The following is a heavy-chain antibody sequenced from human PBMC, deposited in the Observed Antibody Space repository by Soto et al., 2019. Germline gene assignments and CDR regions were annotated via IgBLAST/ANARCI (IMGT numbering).Heavy chain of an antibody. CDR1: GFTFSSYW. CDR3: ARAPWGVFPFDY. V-gene: IGHV3-74*01. Sequence: GGSLRLSCAASGFTFSSYWMHWVGQAPGKGLVWVSRINSDGSSTSYADSVKGRFTISRDNAKNTLYLQMNSLRAEDTAVYYCARAPWGVFPFDYWGQGTLVTVSS. J-gene: IGHJ4*02. D-gene: IGHD3-16*01. CDR2: INSDGSST.